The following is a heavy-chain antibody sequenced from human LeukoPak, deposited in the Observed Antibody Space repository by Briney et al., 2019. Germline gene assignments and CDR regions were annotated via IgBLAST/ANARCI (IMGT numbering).Heavy chain of an antibody. Sequence: PGRSLRLSCAASGFSFSTYAMHWVRQAPGKGLEWVAVISYDGSNKYYADSVKGRFTISRDNSKNTLYLQMNSLRAEDTAVYYCARAPLLFWTFLDYWGQGTLVTVSS. CDR2: ISYDGSNK. CDR3: ARAPLLFWTFLDY. J-gene: IGHJ4*02. V-gene: IGHV3-30*19. CDR1: GFSFSTYA. D-gene: IGHD2-21*02.